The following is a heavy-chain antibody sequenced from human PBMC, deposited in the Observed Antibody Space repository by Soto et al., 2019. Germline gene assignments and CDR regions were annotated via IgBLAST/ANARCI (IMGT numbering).Heavy chain of an antibody. CDR2: MNPNSGNT. J-gene: IGHJ6*03. V-gene: IGHV1-8*01. CDR1: GYTFTSCD. CDR3: ARRQADFWSGYFYESYYYYMDV. Sequence: ASVKVSCKASGYTFTSCDISWVRQATGQGLEWMGWMNPNSGNTGYAQKFRGRVTMTRNTSISTAYMELSSLRSEDTAVYYCARRQADFWSGYFYESYYYYMDVWGKGTTVTVS. D-gene: IGHD3-3*01.